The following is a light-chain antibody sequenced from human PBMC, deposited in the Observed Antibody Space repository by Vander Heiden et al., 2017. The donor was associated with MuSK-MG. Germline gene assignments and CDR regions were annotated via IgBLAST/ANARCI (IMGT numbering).Light chain of an antibody. CDR2: GKN. J-gene: IGLJ3*02. V-gene: IGLV3-19*01. CDR3: NSRDSSGNLWV. Sequence: SSELTQAPAVSVALVQTVRLTCQGDSLRSYYASWYQQKPGQAPVLVIYGKNNRHSGIPDRFSGSSSGNTASLTITGAQAEDEADYYCNSRDSSGNLWVFGGGTKLTVL. CDR1: SLRSYY.